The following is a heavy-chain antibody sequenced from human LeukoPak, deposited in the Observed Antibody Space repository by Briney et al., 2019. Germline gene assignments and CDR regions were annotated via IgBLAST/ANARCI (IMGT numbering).Heavy chain of an antibody. J-gene: IGHJ4*02. CDR3: VRDTGQWLCDY. V-gene: IGHV4-39*07. CDR1: GGSITTSGYF. D-gene: IGHD6-19*01. CDR2: IQYNGIL. Sequence: PSGTLTLTCTVSGGSITTSGYFWGWVRQSPGKGLEWMGSIQYNGILHHNPTLKSRVTISRDTSKNQFSLELSSVTAADTAMYYCVRDTGQWLCDYWGQGILVTVST.